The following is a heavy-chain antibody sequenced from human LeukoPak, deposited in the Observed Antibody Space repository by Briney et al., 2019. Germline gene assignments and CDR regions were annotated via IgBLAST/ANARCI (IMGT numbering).Heavy chain of an antibody. J-gene: IGHJ5*02. V-gene: IGHV4-39*02. D-gene: IGHD3-16*01. Sequence: SGTLSLTCTVSGGSISSSSYYWGWIRQPPGKGLEWIGSIYYSGSTYYNPSLKSRVTISVDTSKNQFSLKLSSVTAADTAVYYCARESIGIRDDSWGQGTLVTVSS. CDR3: ARESIGIRDDS. CDR1: GGSISSSSYY. CDR2: IYYSGST.